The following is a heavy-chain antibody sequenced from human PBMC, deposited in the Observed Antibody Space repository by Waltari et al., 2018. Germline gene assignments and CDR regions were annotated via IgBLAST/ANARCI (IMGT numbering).Heavy chain of an antibody. Sequence: QVQLVQSGAEVKKPGASVKVPCKASGYIFTDYYIHWVRQAPGRGLEWVGRFNPDSGGTNYAQKFQGRVTMTTDTSITTAYMELSRLTSDDTALYYCVRGSGGYSWFDPWGQGTLLTVSS. J-gene: IGHJ5*02. CDR3: VRGSGGYSWFDP. V-gene: IGHV1-2*06. D-gene: IGHD3-10*01. CDR2: FNPDSGGT. CDR1: GYIFTDYY.